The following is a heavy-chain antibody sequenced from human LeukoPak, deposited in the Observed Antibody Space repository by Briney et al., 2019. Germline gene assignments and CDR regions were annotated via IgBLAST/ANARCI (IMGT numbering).Heavy chain of an antibody. CDR2: INHSGST. CDR1: GGSFSGYY. J-gene: IGHJ4*02. V-gene: IGHV4-34*01. Sequence: PSETLSLTCAVYGGSFSGYYWSWIRQPPGKGLEWIGEINHSGSTNYNPPLKSRVTISVDTSKNQFSLKLSSVTAADTAVYYCARQRVRIRFDYWGQGTLVTVSS. D-gene: IGHD4/OR15-4a*01. CDR3: ARQRVRIRFDY.